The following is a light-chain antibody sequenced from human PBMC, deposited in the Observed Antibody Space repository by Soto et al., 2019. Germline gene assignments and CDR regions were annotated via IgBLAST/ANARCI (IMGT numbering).Light chain of an antibody. J-gene: IGKJ1*01. V-gene: IGKV4-1*01. CDR1: QSVLYSSNNKNY. CDR3: QQYYSTPWT. CDR2: WAS. Sequence: DTVMTQSPDSLAVSLGERATINCKSSQSVLYSSNNKNYLAWYRQKPGQPPKLLIYWASTRESGVPDRFSGSGSGTDFTLTISSLQAEDVAVYYCQQYYSTPWTFGQGTKVEIK.